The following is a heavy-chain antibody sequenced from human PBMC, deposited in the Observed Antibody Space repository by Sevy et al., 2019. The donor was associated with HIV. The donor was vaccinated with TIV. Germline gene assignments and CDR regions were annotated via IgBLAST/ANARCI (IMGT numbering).Heavy chain of an antibody. CDR1: GGTFSKYA. CDR2: IIPIFGTA. D-gene: IGHD2-2*01. V-gene: IGHV1-69*13. Sequence: ASVKVSCKASGGTFSKYAITWVRQAPGQGLEWMGGIIPIFGTANYAQKFQGRVTITADESTSTAYMELRSLRSEDTAVYYCARDGGFSSTGEYGMDVWGQGTTVTVSS. J-gene: IGHJ6*02. CDR3: ARDGGFSSTGEYGMDV.